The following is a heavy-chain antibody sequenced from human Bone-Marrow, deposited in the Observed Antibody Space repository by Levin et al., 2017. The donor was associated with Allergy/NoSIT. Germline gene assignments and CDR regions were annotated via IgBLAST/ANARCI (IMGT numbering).Heavy chain of an antibody. V-gene: IGHV1-2*02. CDR3: ARGGRLVPDY. J-gene: IGHJ4*02. CDR1: GYTFTDFQ. CDR2: INPNGGDT. D-gene: IGHD3-16*01. Sequence: ASVKVSCRASGYTFTDFQVHWVRQAPGQGLEWMGWINPNGGDTKYAQNFQGRVTMTSDTSISTVHMELNRLTSDDTAVSYCARGGRLVPDYWGQGTLVTVSS.